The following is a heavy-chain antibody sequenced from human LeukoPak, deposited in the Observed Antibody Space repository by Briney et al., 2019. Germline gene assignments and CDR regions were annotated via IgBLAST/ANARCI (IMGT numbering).Heavy chain of an antibody. CDR1: GGSISSYY. CDR3: TRTWAHYYSMEV. CDR2: IYTSGSP. D-gene: IGHD1-26*01. V-gene: IGHV4-4*08. J-gene: IGHJ6*03. Sequence: SETLSLTCTVSGGSISSYYWSWIRQPPGKGLEWIGRIYTSGSPNYNPSLKSRVTISVDSSKNQFSLKLTSVTAADTAVYYCTRTWAHYYSMEVWGKGTTVTVSS.